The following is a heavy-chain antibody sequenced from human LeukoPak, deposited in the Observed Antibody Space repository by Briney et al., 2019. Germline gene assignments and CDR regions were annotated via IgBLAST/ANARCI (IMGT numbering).Heavy chain of an antibody. D-gene: IGHD3-22*01. V-gene: IGHV1-3*01. Sequence: VASVKVSCTASGYSFTSYAIHWLRQAPGQRLEWMGWINAVTGKTYSSHKYQDRATVSRHTSANTAYLELSSLRSEDTAVYYCATSYHDSSGQGFDYWGQGALVTVSS. CDR3: ATSYHDSSGQGFDY. J-gene: IGHJ4*02. CDR1: GYSFTSYA. CDR2: INAVTGKT.